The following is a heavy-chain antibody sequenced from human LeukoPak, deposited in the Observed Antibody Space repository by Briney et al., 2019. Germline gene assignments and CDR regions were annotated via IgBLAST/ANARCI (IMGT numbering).Heavy chain of an antibody. J-gene: IGHJ4*02. CDR3: ARAVRDGYILSRYLFDY. Sequence: PSETLSLTCTVAGGSISSYYWSWLRQPPGKGVEGIGYIYYSGSTNYNHSLTSRVTISVDKSKNQFSLKLNSVTAADTAVYYCARAVRDGYILSRYLFDYWGQGTLVTVSS. D-gene: IGHD5-24*01. CDR2: IYYSGST. V-gene: IGHV4-59*08. CDR1: GGSISSYY.